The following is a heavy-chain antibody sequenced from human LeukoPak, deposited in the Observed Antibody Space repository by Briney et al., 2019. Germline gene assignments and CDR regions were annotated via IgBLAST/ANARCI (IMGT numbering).Heavy chain of an antibody. CDR2: IVVGSGNT. D-gene: IGHD6-13*01. Sequence: VASVKVSCKASGFAFTSSAMQWVRQARGQRLEWIGWIVVGSGNTNYAQKFQERVTITRDMSTSTAYMELSSLRSEDTAVYYCARLSGSWYVGFDYWGQGTLVTVSS. V-gene: IGHV1-58*02. CDR1: GFAFTSSA. J-gene: IGHJ4*02. CDR3: ARLSGSWYVGFDY.